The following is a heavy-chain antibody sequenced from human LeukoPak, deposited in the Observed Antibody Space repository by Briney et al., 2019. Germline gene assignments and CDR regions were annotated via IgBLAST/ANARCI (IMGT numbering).Heavy chain of an antibody. CDR1: GGSISSSSYY. CDR2: IYYSGST. Sequence: SETLSLTCTVSGGSISSSSYYWGWIRQPPGKGLEWIGSIYYSGSTYYNPSLKSRVTISVDTSKNQFSLKLSSVTAADTAVYYCAREPKSRNYSYGLSCHWGQGTLVTVSS. V-gene: IGHV4-39*07. CDR3: AREPKSRNYSYGLSCH. D-gene: IGHD5-18*01. J-gene: IGHJ4*02.